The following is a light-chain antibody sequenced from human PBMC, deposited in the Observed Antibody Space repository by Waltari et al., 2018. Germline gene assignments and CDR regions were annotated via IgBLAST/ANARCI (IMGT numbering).Light chain of an antibody. Sequence: QASQDISKNLNWYHHKPGKAPKLLIYDASTLQTGVPSRFSGSGSGTDFTLTINSLLPEDIGTYYCQQYDDLPQEFTFGPGTKVDL. J-gene: IGKJ3*01. CDR3: QQYDDLPQEFT. V-gene: IGKV1-33*01. CDR2: DAS. CDR1: QDISKN.